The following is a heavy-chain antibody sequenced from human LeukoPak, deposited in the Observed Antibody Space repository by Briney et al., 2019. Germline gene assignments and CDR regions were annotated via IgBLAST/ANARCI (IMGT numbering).Heavy chain of an antibody. J-gene: IGHJ5*02. V-gene: IGHV4-31*03. CDR1: GGSISSDGYY. CDR3: ASMGNGRMKTNWFDP. Sequence: PSQTLSLTCTVSGGSISSDGYYWSWIRQHPGKGLEWIGYIYYSGSTYYNPSLKSRVTISVDTSKNQFSLKLSSVTAAETAVYYCASMGNGRMKTNWFDPWGQGTLVTVSS. CDR2: IYYSGST. D-gene: IGHD1-1*01.